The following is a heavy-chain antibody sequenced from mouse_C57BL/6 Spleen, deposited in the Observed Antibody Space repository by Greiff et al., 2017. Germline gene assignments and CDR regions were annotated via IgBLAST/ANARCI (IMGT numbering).Heavy chain of an antibody. J-gene: IGHJ4*01. CDR2: IWSGGST. V-gene: IGHV2-2*01. CDR3: AAGGLRRQGDALDC. D-gene: IGHD2-4*01. Sequence: QVQLQQSGPGLVQPSQSLSITCTVSGFSLTSYGVHWVRQSPGKGLEWLGVIWSGGSTDYNAAFISRLSISKDNSKSQVFFKMNSLQADDTAICYWAAGGLRRQGDALDCWGQGTSVTVSS. CDR1: GFSLTSYG.